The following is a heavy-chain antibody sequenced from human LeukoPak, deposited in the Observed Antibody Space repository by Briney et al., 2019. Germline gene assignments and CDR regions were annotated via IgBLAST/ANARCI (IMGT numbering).Heavy chain of an antibody. CDR3: ARSHYGDYITGFDP. J-gene: IGHJ5*02. CDR2: IIPILGIA. D-gene: IGHD4-17*01. CDR1: GGTFSSYA. V-gene: IGHV1-69*04. Sequence: SVKVSCKASGGTFSSYAISWVRQAPGQVLEWMGRIIPILGIANYAQKFQGRVTITADKSTSTAYMELSSLRSEDTAVYYCARSHYGDYITGFDPWGQGTLVTVSS.